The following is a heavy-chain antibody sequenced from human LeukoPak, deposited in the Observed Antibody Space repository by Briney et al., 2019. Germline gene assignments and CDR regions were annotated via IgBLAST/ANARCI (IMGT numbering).Heavy chain of an antibody. Sequence: GASVKVSCKASGYTFTSYDINWVRQATGQGLEWMGWMNPNSGNTGYAQKFQGRVTMTRNTSISTAYMELSSLRSEDTAVYYCATAEPTYSYGYVGPIDYYGMDVWGQGTTVTVSS. V-gene: IGHV1-8*01. CDR2: MNPNSGNT. CDR1: GYTFTSYD. J-gene: IGHJ6*02. D-gene: IGHD5-18*01. CDR3: ATAEPTYSYGYVGPIDYYGMDV.